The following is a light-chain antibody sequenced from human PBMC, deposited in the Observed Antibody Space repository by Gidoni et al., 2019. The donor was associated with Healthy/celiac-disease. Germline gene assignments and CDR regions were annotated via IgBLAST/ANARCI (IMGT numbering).Light chain of an antibody. CDR3: QQRSNWPPIT. Sequence: EIVLTQSPASLSFSPGERATHSCRACQSVSNYLAWYQQKPCQPPRLLIYDASNRATGIPARFSGSGSGTDFTLTISSLEPEDFAVYYCQQRSNWPPITFGQGTRLEIK. V-gene: IGKV3-11*01. CDR1: QSVSNY. J-gene: IGKJ5*01. CDR2: DAS.